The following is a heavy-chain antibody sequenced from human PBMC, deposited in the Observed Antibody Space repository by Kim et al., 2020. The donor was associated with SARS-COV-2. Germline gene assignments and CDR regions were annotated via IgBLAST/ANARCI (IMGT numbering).Heavy chain of an antibody. CDR3: TRDNNWALDY. CDR1: GFTFSSHW. V-gene: IGHV3-7*05. J-gene: IGHJ4*02. CDR2: IKEDGSEK. D-gene: IGHD1-1*01. Sequence: GGSLRLSCAASGFTFSSHWMSWVRQAPGKGLEWLAKIKEDGSEKYYMDSVEGRFTISRDNAKNSLYLQMNSLRSEETAVYYCTRDNNWALDYWGQGTLVTVSS.